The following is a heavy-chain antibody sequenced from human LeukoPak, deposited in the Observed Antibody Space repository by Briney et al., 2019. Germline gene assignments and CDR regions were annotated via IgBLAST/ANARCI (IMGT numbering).Heavy chain of an antibody. CDR1: GYSISSGYY. CDR2: IYHSGST. V-gene: IGHV4-38-2*02. Sequence: PSETLSLTCTVSGYSISSGYYWGWIRQPPGKGLEWIGSIYHSGSTYYNPSLKSRVTISVDTSKNQFSQKLSSVTAADTAVYYCARVSRGYMDVWGKGTTVTVSS. CDR3: ARVSRGYMDV. J-gene: IGHJ6*03.